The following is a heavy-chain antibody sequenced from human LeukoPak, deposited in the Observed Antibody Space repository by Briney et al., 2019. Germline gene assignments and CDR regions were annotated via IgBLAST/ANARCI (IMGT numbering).Heavy chain of an antibody. V-gene: IGHV5-51*01. CDR2: SYPRYSDT. CDR1: GYIFTNYW. J-gene: IGHJ4*02. CDR3: ARPPSTTTFAGHYFAY. D-gene: IGHD3-3*01. Sequence: PGESLKISWKCSGYIFTNYWIVWVRQMPGEGLEWMGISYPRYSDTQYSPSFQGQVTIPADKSISAAYLEVISLHSSHTSIYYCARPPSTTTFAGHYFAYSGQGTLVTVSS.